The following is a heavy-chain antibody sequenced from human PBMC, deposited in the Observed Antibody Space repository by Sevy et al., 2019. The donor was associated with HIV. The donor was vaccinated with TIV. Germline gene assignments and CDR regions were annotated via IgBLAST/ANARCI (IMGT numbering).Heavy chain of an antibody. CDR2: IRSKANSYAT. CDR1: GFTFSDSA. Sequence: GWSLRLSCAASGFTFSDSAMHWVRQASGKGLEWVGRIRSKANSYATAYAASVKGRFTISRDDSKNTAYLQMNSLKTEDTAVYYCTRIQYSSGWYSSHYMDVWGKGTTVTVSS. D-gene: IGHD6-19*01. J-gene: IGHJ6*03. V-gene: IGHV3-73*01. CDR3: TRIQYSSGWYSSHYMDV.